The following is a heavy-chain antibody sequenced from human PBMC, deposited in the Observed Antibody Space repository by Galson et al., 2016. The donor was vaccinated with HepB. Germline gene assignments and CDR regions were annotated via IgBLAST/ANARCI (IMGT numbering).Heavy chain of an antibody. CDR1: GFTFSNAW. J-gene: IGHJ4*02. D-gene: IGHD4-17*01. CDR2: IKSKTDGGTP. V-gene: IGHV3-15*01. CDR3: STVSTTVLVSGFDC. Sequence: SLRLSCAASGFTFSNAWMSWVRQAPGKGLEWVGRIKSKTDGGTPDYIAPVKGRFTISRDDSKNTLYLQMNSLTTEDTAVYYCSTVSTTVLVSGFDCWGQGTLLTVSS.